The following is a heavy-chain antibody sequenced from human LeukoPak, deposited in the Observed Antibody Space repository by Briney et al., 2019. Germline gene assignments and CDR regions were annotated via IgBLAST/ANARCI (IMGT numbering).Heavy chain of an antibody. J-gene: IGHJ4*02. D-gene: IGHD1-26*01. V-gene: IGHV1-2*06. CDR2: IDPNTGGT. CDR3: ASLYDIVGTTVDY. CDR1: GYTFTNYY. Sequence: ASVKVSCKTSGYTFTNYYIHWVRQAPGQGLEWMGRIDPNTGGTKSAKNFQGRVTMTRDASISTAYMALSGLRSDDTAVYYCASLYDIVGTTVDYWGQGTLVTVSS.